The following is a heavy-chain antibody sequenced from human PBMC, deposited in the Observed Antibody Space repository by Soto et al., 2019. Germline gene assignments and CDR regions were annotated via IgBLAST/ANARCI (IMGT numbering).Heavy chain of an antibody. J-gene: IGHJ4*02. CDR2: ITPILGIA. D-gene: IGHD4-17*01. CDR1: GGTFSSYS. CDR3: AREPYGDYSGY. V-gene: IGHV1-69*08. Sequence: QVQLVQSGAEVKKPGSSVKVSCKASGGTFSSYSINWVRQAPGQGLEWMGRITPILGIAHYAQKFQGRVTIPADKSTSTADMELSSLRSEDTAVYYCAREPYGDYSGYWGQGTLVTVSA.